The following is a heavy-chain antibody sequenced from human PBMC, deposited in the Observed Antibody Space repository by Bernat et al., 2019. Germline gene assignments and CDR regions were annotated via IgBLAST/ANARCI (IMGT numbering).Heavy chain of an antibody. Sequence: QITLKESGPTLVKPTETLTLTCTFSGFSLSTSGVGVGWIRQPPGKALEWLALIYWDDDKRYNPSLKSRLTIIKDTSRNQVVLIMTNMDPVDTATYFCARRLGGTADWWYSWFDPWGQGILVTVSS. CDR1: GFSLSTSGVG. CDR2: IYWDDDK. CDR3: ARRLGGTADWWYSWFDP. D-gene: IGHD2-8*02. V-gene: IGHV2-5*02. J-gene: IGHJ5*02.